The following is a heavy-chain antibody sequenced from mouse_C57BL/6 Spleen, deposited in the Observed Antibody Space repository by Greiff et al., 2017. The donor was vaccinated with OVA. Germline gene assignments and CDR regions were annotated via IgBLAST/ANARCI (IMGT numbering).Heavy chain of an antibody. J-gene: IGHJ3*01. Sequence: QVQLQQSGPELVKPGASVKISCKASGYAFRSSWMNWVKQRPGTGLEWIGRIYPGDGDTTSNGKFKGKATLTADKSSSTAYMQLSSLTSEDSAVYFCACYGYDEGAWLAYWGQGTLVTVSA. D-gene: IGHD2-2*01. CDR3: ACYGYDEGAWLAY. CDR2: IYPGDGDT. CDR1: GYAFRSSW. V-gene: IGHV1-82*01.